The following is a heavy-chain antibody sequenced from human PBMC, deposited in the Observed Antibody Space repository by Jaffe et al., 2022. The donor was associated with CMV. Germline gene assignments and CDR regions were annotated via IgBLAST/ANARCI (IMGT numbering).Heavy chain of an antibody. J-gene: IGHJ4*02. CDR1: GFTFNNYA. Sequence: EVQLVESGGGLVQPGGSLRLSCAASGFTFNNYAMSWVRQAPGKGLEWVSGISGGDGNTFYADSVKGRFTISRDNSKNTLYLQMNSLRAEDTAIYYCAKESALIGVPYFDYWGQETLVTVSS. V-gene: IGHV3-23*04. D-gene: IGHD7-27*01. CDR2: ISGGDGNT. CDR3: AKESALIGVPYFDY.